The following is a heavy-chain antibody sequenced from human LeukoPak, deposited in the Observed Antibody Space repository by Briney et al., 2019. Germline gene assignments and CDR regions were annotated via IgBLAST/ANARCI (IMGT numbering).Heavy chain of an antibody. CDR1: GFTVSSNY. CDR3: ATYYYDSSGYYYPTDY. V-gene: IGHV3-53*01. D-gene: IGHD3-22*01. J-gene: IGHJ4*02. Sequence: GGSLRLSCAASGFTVSSNYMSWVRQAPGRGLEWVSVIYSGGSTYYADSAKGRFTISRDNSKNTLYLQMNSLRAEDTAVYYCATYYYDSSGYYYPTDYWGQGTLVTVSS. CDR2: IYSGGST.